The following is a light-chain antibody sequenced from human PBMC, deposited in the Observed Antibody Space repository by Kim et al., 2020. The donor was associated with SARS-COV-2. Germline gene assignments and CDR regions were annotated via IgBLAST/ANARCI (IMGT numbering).Light chain of an antibody. V-gene: IGLV3-19*01. CDR3: NSRDSTGKRWV. J-gene: IGLJ1*01. Sequence: SSELTQDPAVSVALGQTVKITCQGDSLRSYYASWYQQKPRQAPILVIYGRNNRPSGIPDRFSGSSPVNTASLTITGAQAEDEADYYCNSRDSTGKRWVFG. CDR1: SLRSYY. CDR2: GRN.